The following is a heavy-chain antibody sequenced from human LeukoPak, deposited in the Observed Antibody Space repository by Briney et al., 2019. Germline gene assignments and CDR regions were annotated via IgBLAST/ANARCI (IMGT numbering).Heavy chain of an antibody. D-gene: IGHD1-1*01. V-gene: IGHV3-23*01. J-gene: IGHJ4*02. CDR2: ISGSGGST. Sequence: GGSLRLSCAASGFTFSSYAMSWVRQAPGKGLEWVSAISGSGGSTYYADSVKGRFAISRDNSKNTLYLQMNSLRAEDTAVYYCAKDSYNWNDGLFDYWGQGTLVTVSS. CDR1: GFTFSSYA. CDR3: AKDSYNWNDGLFDY.